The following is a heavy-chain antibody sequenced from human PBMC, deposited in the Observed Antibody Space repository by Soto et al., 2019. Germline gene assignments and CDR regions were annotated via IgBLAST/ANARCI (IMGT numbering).Heavy chain of an antibody. CDR3: ARDGRNYDFWSGYFVHYYGMDV. V-gene: IGHV1-69*10. Sequence: ASVKVSCKASGGTFSSCAISWVRQAPGQGLEWMGGIIPILGTANYAQKFQGRVTITADKSTSTAYMELSSLRSEDTAVYYCARDGRNYDFWSGYFVHYYGMDVWGQGTTVTVSS. CDR2: IIPILGTA. J-gene: IGHJ6*02. D-gene: IGHD3-3*01. CDR1: GGTFSSCA.